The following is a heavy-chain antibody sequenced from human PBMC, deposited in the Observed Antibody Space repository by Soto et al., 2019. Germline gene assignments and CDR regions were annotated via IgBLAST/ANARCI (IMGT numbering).Heavy chain of an antibody. J-gene: IGHJ2*01. CDR1: GFTFSSYV. V-gene: IGHV3-23*01. CDR2: ISGSGDRT. CDR3: AKPPTTKTTYNWYFDL. Sequence: EVQMLESGGGLVQPGGSLRLSCAASGFTFSSYVMAWVRQAPGKGLEWVSGISGSGDRTFHADSVKGRFTISRDNSKNTLYLQMNSLRAEDTAVYYCAKPPTTKTTYNWYFDLWGRGTLVSGSS. D-gene: IGHD4-17*01.